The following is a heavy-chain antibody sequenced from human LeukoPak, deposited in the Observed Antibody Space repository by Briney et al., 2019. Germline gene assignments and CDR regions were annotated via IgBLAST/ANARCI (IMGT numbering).Heavy chain of an antibody. CDR3: ARRTVRGVIKY. Sequence: SETLSLTCAVSGGSISSGGYSWSWIRQPPGKGLEWIGEINHSGSTNYNPSLKSRVTMSVDTSKNQFSLKLSSLTAADTAVYYCARRTVRGVIKYWGQGTLVTVSS. D-gene: IGHD3-10*01. CDR2: INHSGST. CDR1: GGSISSGGYS. V-gene: IGHV4-34*01. J-gene: IGHJ4*02.